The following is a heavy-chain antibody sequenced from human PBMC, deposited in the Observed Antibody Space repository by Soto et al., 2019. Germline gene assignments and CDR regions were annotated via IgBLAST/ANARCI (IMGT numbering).Heavy chain of an antibody. Sequence: ASVKVSCKASGYTFTSYGISWVRQAPGQGLEWMGWISAYNGNTNYAQKLQGRVTMTTDTSTSTAYMELRSLRSDDTAVYYCARGYYDFWSGYDSDEQGYWGQGTLVTVSS. CDR2: ISAYNGNT. D-gene: IGHD3-3*01. CDR3: ARGYYDFWSGYDSDEQGY. J-gene: IGHJ4*02. CDR1: GYTFTSYG. V-gene: IGHV1-18*01.